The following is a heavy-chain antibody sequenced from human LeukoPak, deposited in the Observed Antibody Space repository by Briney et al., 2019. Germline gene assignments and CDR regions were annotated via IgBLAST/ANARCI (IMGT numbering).Heavy chain of an antibody. J-gene: IGHJ3*02. Sequence: PGGSLRLSCAASGFTFSSYSMNWVRQAPGKGLEWVSSISSSNSYIYYADSVKGRFTISRDNAKNSLYLQMNSLRAEDTAVYYCARGIVVVPAAKGNGAFDIWGQGTMVTVSS. CDR2: ISSSNSYI. CDR3: ARGIVVVPAAKGNGAFDI. V-gene: IGHV3-21*01. D-gene: IGHD2-2*01. CDR1: GFTFSSYS.